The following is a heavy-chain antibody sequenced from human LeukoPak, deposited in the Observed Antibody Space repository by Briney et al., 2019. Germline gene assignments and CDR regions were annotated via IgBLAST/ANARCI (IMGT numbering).Heavy chain of an antibody. CDR3: ARVQGAFGGAFGI. V-gene: IGHV4-59*01. J-gene: IGHJ3*02. Sequence: SETLSLTCSVSGGSISTYYWSWIRQSPGKGLEWIGYIHYSGNTNHNPSLKSRVTISIDTSMNRFSLKLNSVTAADTAVYYCARVQGAFGGAFGIWGQGTMVTVSP. CDR1: GGSISTYY. CDR2: IHYSGNT. D-gene: IGHD1-26*01.